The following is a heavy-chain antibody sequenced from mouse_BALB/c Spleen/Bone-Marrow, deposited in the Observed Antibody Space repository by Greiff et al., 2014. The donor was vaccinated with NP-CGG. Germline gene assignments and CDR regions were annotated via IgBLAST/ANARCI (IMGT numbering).Heavy chain of an antibody. CDR1: GYTFTSYW. J-gene: IGHJ1*01. V-gene: IGHV1-69*02. D-gene: IGHD2-2*01. Sequence: VHLVESGAELVKPGASVKLSCKASGYTFTSYWMHWVKQRPGQGLEWIGEINPSDSYTNYNQKFKGKATLTVDKSSNTAYMQLSSLTSEDSAVYYCAGGGNGYDGYWYFDDWGAGTTVTVSS. CDR3: AGGGNGYDGYWYFDD. CDR2: INPSDSYT.